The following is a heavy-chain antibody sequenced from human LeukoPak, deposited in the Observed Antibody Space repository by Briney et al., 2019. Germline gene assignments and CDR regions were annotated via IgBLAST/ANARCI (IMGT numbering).Heavy chain of an antibody. CDR2: IIPIFGTA. Sequence: SVKVSCKASGGTFSSYAISWVRQAPGQGLEWMGGIIPIFGTADYAQKFQGRVTITTDESTSTAYMELSSLRSQDTAVYFCARDCSSTSCYDYWGQGTLVTVSS. V-gene: IGHV1-69*05. J-gene: IGHJ4*02. CDR1: GGTFSSYA. D-gene: IGHD2-2*01. CDR3: ARDCSSTSCYDY.